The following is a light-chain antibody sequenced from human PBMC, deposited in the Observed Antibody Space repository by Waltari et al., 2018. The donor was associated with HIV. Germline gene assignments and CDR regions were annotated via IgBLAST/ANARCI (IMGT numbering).Light chain of an antibody. CDR1: SSNIGSNI. J-gene: IGLJ3*02. CDR3: AAWDDSLNGM. CDR2: SND. V-gene: IGLV1-44*01. Sequence: QSVLTQPPSVSGTPGQNVTIPCSGSSSNIGSNIVNWYQQLPGAAPKLLIYSNDQLPSGVPDRFSGSKSGTSASLAISGLQSADEADYYCAAWDDSLNGMFGGGTRLTVL.